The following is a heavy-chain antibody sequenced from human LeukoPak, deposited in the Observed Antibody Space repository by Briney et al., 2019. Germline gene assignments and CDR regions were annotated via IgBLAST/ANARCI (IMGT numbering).Heavy chain of an antibody. CDR3: AKIHQNRVVVGAKGAFDI. Sequence: PGGSLRLSCAASGFTFSSYAMHWVRQAPGKGLEWVAVISYDGSNKYYADSVKGRFTISRDNSKNTLYLQMNSLRAEDTAVYYCAKIHQNRVVVGAKGAFDIWGQGTVVTVSS. V-gene: IGHV3-30-3*02. CDR2: ISYDGSNK. CDR1: GFTFSSYA. D-gene: IGHD2-15*01. J-gene: IGHJ3*02.